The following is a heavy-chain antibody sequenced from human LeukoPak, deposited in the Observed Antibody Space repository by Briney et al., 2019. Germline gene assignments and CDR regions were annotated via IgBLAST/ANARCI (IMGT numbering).Heavy chain of an antibody. CDR2: IKQDGSEK. V-gene: IGHV3-7*01. D-gene: IGHD6-19*01. CDR1: GFTFSSYW. J-gene: IGHJ5*02. CDR3: AREDSRGWYYLPDNWFDP. Sequence: GGSLRLSCAASGFTFSSYWMSWVRQAPGKGLEWVANIKQDGSEKYYVDSVKGRFTISRDNAKNSLYLQMNSLRAEDTAVYYCAREDSRGWYYLPDNWFDPWGQGTLVTVSS.